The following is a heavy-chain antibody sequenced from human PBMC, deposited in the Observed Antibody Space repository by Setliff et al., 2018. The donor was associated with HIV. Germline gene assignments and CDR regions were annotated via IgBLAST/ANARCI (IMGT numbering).Heavy chain of an antibody. CDR2: IHYSGIT. CDR1: GGSIVSSSYY. D-gene: IGHD3-22*01. Sequence: PSETLSLTCSVSGGSIVSSSYYWSWIRHHPGKGLEWIGYIHYSGITYYNPSLTSRVTISVDTSKNQFSLKVTSVTAADTAVYYCARVPGRDYYDTSGDFDYWGLGTLVTVSS. CDR3: ARVPGRDYYDTSGDFDY. J-gene: IGHJ4*02. V-gene: IGHV4-31*03.